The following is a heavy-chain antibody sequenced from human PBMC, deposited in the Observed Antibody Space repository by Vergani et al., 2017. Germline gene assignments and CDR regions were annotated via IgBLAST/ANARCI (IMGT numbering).Heavy chain of an antibody. Sequence: EVQLVESGGGLVQPGGSLTLSCAASGFTFSSYDMHWVRQATGKGLEWVSAIGTAGDTYYPGSVKGRFTISRENAKNSLYLQMNSLRAGDTAVYYCAREGCSSTSCYSWYFDLWGRGTLVTVSS. CDR2: IGTAGDT. J-gene: IGHJ2*01. V-gene: IGHV3-13*01. D-gene: IGHD2-2*01. CDR3: AREGCSSTSCYSWYFDL. CDR1: GFTFSSYD.